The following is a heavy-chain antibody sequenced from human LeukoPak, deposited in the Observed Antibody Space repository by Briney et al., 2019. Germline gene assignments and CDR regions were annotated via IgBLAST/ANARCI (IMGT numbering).Heavy chain of an antibody. D-gene: IGHD2-2*01. V-gene: IGHV4-30-4*08. CDR1: GGSISSGDYY. CDR2: IYYSGST. J-gene: IGHJ4*02. CDR3: ARGIVVVPAAAYYSDY. Sequence: SETLSLTCTVSGGSISSGDYYWSWIRQPPGKGLEWIGYIYYSGSTYYNPSLKSRVTISVDTPKNQFSLKLSSVTAADTAVYYCARGIVVVPAAAYYSDYWGQGTLVTVSS.